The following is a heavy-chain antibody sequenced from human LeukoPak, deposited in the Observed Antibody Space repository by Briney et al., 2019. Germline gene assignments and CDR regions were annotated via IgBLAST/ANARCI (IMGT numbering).Heavy chain of an antibody. D-gene: IGHD2-21*02. J-gene: IGHJ3*02. CDR3: ARDRYCGGDCYSNAFDI. CDR1: GFTFSSYS. CDR2: ISSSSTTI. Sequence: GGSLRLSCAASGFTFSSYSVNWVRQAPGKGLEWVSYISSSSTTIYYADSLKGRFTISRDNGKNSLYLQMNSLRDEDTAVYYCARDRYCGGDCYSNAFDIWGQGTMVTVSS. V-gene: IGHV3-48*02.